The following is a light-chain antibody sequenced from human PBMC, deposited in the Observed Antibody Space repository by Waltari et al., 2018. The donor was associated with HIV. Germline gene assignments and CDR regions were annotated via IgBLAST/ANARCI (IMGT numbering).Light chain of an antibody. Sequence: QSVLTQPPSASGTPGQRVTISCSGSDSTIGSNNVNCYQKIPGPAPKLLIFRANQRPLGVPDRFSGSKSGTSASLDISGLQSEDEADYYCATWDDRDDNLSSFYVFATGTKVTVL. CDR2: RAN. CDR1: DSTIGSNN. J-gene: IGLJ1*01. V-gene: IGLV1-44*01. CDR3: ATWDDRDDNLSSFYV.